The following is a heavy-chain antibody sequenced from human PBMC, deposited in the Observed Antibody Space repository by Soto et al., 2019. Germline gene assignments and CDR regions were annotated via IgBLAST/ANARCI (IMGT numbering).Heavy chain of an antibody. CDR3: ARDSYYPSGNYFTYSTYAMDV. V-gene: IGHV5-10-1*03. J-gene: IGHJ6*02. CDR2: VDPTDSYS. D-gene: IGHD3-10*01. Sequence: EVQLVQSGAEVKKTGESLRISCKGSGYSFTNYWITWVRQMPGKGLEWLGRVDPTDSYSNYSPSFQDHVTISADKSISTAYLQWSSLKASDTAMYYCARDSYYPSGNYFTYSTYAMDVWGQGTTVTVSS. CDR1: GYSFTNYW.